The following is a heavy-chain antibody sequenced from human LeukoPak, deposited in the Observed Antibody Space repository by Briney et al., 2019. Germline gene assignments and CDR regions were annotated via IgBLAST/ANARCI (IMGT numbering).Heavy chain of an antibody. CDR2: INHSGST. CDR1: GGSFSGYY. Sequence: SETLSLTCAVYGGSFSGYYWSWIRQPPGKGLEWIGAINHSGSTNYNPSLKSRVTISVDTSKNQFSLKLSSVTAADPAVYYCARGVFSISWYNPHAFGFDYWGQGTLVTVST. D-gene: IGHD6-13*01. V-gene: IGHV4-34*01. CDR3: ARGVFSISWYNPHAFGFDY. J-gene: IGHJ4*02.